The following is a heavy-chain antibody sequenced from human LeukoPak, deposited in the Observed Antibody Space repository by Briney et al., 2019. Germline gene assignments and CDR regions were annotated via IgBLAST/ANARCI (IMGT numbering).Heavy chain of an antibody. CDR2: INHSGST. Sequence: SETLSLTCAVYGGSFSGYYWSWIRQPPGKGLEWIGEINHSGSTNYNPSLKSRVTISVDTSKNQFSLKLGSVTAADTAVYYCARAPHYDPYYMDVWGKGTTVTVSS. CDR1: GGSFSGYY. V-gene: IGHV4-34*01. CDR3: ARAPHYDPYYMDV. J-gene: IGHJ6*03. D-gene: IGHD3-3*01.